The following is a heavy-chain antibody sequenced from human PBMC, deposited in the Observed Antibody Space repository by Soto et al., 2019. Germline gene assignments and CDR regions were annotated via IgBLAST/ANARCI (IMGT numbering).Heavy chain of an antibody. J-gene: IGHJ3*01. V-gene: IGHV1-69*02. CDR1: GGTFDSYS. CDR3: ATGAFGGRQQLVRDAFDF. D-gene: IGHD3-16*01. CDR2: VAPIFDFS. Sequence: QVQLVQSGAEVKKPGSSLRVSCRASGGTFDSYSISWVRQAPGQGLEWLGKVAPIFDFSRYAPKVQGRVTITADKSTSIAYMDRSGLTSQDTAVYYCATGAFGGRQQLVRDAFDFWGQGTKVTVSS.